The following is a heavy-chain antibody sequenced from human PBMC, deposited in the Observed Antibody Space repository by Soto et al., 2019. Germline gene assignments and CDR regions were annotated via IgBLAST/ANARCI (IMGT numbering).Heavy chain of an antibody. J-gene: IGHJ4*02. V-gene: IGHV1-69*01. CDR1: GGSVSSNP. Sequence: QVQLVQSGAEVKKPGSSVKVSCKASGGSVSSNPISWVRQAPGQGLEWMAGIIPIFATEHYAQKFQGRVTITADESTSTAYMELTSLRSEDTSVYFCARVGRGYSSAPRYYFDYWGQGTLVTVSS. CDR3: ARVGRGYSSAPRYYFDY. D-gene: IGHD5-18*01. CDR2: IIPIFATE.